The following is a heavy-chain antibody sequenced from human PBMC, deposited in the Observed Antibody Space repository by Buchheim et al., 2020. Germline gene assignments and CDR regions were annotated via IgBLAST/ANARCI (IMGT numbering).Heavy chain of an antibody. CDR3: AKTFYDNIWGSYPSYYYGMDV. Sequence: QVQLVESGGGVVQPGRSLRLSCAASGFTFSSYGMHWVRQAPGKGLEWVAVISSDGSNKYYADSVEGRFTISRDNSKNTLYLQMNSLRAEDTAVYYCAKTFYDNIWGSYPSYYYGMDVWGQGTT. V-gene: IGHV3-30*18. J-gene: IGHJ6*02. D-gene: IGHD3-16*01. CDR2: ISSDGSNK. CDR1: GFTFSSYG.